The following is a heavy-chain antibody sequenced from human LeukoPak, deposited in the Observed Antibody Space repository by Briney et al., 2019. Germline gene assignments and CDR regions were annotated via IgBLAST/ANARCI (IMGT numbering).Heavy chain of an antibody. V-gene: IGHV4-61*02. CDR3: ARNLVMGRGVMILKKPCWFDP. J-gene: IGHJ5*02. CDR1: GGSISSGSYY. Sequence: SETLSLTCTVSGGSISSGSYYWSWIRQPAGKGLEWIGRIYTSGSTNYNPSLKSRVTISVDTSKNQFSLKLSSVTAADTAVYYCARNLVMGRGVMILKKPCWFDPWGQGTLVTVSS. D-gene: IGHD3-10*01. CDR2: IYTSGST.